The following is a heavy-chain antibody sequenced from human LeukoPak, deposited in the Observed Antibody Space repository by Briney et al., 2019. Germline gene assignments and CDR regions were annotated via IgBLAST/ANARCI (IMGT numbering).Heavy chain of an antibody. Sequence: ASVKVSCKASGGTFSSYAISWVRQAPGQGLEWMGGIIPIFGTANYAQKFQGRVTITADESTSTAYMELSSLRSEDTAVYYSARPGGVAVAGPWIYDYWGQGTLVTVSS. CDR2: IIPIFGTA. D-gene: IGHD6-19*01. CDR3: ARPGGVAVAGPWIYDY. J-gene: IGHJ4*02. V-gene: IGHV1-69*13. CDR1: GGTFSSYA.